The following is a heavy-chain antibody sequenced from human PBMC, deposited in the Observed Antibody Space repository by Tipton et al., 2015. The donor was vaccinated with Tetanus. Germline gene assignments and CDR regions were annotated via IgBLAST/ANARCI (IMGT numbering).Heavy chain of an antibody. D-gene: IGHD3-22*01. V-gene: IGHV3-43*01. CDR1: GFTFDDYT. J-gene: IGHJ4*02. CDR3: AGLGYDRSGSYFDH. CDR2: ISWDGDST. Sequence: SLRLSCAASGFTFDDYTMHWVRQAPGKGLEWVSLISWDGDSTYYADSMKGRFTISRDNSKNSLYLQMNSLRTEDTALYYCAGLGYDRSGSYFDHWGQGTLATVSS.